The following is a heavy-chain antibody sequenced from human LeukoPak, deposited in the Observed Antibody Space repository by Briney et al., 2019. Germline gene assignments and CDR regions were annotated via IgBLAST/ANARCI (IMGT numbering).Heavy chain of an antibody. CDR3: ARLLADNLFDP. CDR2: IYYGVCT. J-gene: IGHJ5*02. D-gene: IGHD2-15*01. CDR1: GGSISSYY. V-gene: IGHV4-59*08. Sequence: PSETLSLTCTVSGGSISSYYWSWIRQPPGKALEWIGYIYYGVCTNYNTSLKSRVTISLDTSQRQISLKVGPVTAADTAIYFCARLLADNLFDPWGQGTLVTVSS.